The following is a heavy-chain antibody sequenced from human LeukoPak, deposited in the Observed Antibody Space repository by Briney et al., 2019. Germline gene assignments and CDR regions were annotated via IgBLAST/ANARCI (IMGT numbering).Heavy chain of an antibody. Sequence: ASVKVSCKASGYTLTSFYMHGVRQAPGQGLEWTGIINPRGGSTNYAQKFQGRVTMTRHATTSTVYMELSSQRWEDTAMYYCACGFRAAAGPFDYWGQGTLVTVSS. V-gene: IGHV1-46*01. J-gene: IGHJ4*02. CDR3: ACGFRAAAGPFDY. CDR1: GYTLTSFY. D-gene: IGHD6-13*01. CDR2: INPRGGST.